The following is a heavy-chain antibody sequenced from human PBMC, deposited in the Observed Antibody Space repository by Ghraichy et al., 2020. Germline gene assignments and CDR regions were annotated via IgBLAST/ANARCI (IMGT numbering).Heavy chain of an antibody. Sequence: GGSLRLSCAASGLIFSSYAMSWVRQAPGKGLEWVSGITASGTSTYYADSVKGRFTISRDNSKNTLYLQMNSLRAEDTAVYYCAKELYVWGTYPFLFDYWGQGTLVTVSS. CDR3: AKELYVWGTYPFLFDY. D-gene: IGHD3-16*01. CDR1: GLIFSSYA. J-gene: IGHJ4*02. V-gene: IGHV3-23*01. CDR2: ITASGTST.